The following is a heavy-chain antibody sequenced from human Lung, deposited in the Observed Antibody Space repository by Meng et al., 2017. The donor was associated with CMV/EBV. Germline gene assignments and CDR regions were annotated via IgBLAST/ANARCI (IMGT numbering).Heavy chain of an antibody. J-gene: IGHJ6*02. CDR3: VRDGKYCSSGTCDYYIMDC. CDR1: GFTFSTYW. D-gene: IGHD2-15*01. CDR2: INSDGSTT. Sequence: GGSLRLXCAASGFTFSTYWMHWVRQTPGTGLVWVSRINSDGSTTTYADSVKGRFTISRDNAKNTLYLQMSSLRAEDSAVYYCVRDGKYCSSGTCDYYIMDCXGQGXTVTVSS. V-gene: IGHV3-74*01.